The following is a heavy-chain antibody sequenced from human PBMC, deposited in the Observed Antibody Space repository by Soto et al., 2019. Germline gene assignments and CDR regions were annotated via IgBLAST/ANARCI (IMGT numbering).Heavy chain of an antibody. D-gene: IGHD3-22*01. J-gene: IGHJ5*02. CDR1: GFSLSTSGMC. V-gene: IGHV2-70*01. CDR3: ARSRGYLNWFDP. CDR2: IDWDDDK. Sequence: SGPTLVNPTQTLTLTCTFSGFSLSTSGMCVSWIRQPPGKALEWLALIDWDDDKYYSTSLKTRLTISKDTSKNPVVLTMTNMDPVDTATYYCARSRGYLNWFDPWGQGTLVTVSS.